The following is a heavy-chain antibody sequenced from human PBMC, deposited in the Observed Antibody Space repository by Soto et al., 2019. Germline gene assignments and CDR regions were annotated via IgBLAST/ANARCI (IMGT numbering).Heavy chain of an antibody. CDR2: ISYDGSNK. CDR1: GFTFRSYG. J-gene: IGHJ4*02. D-gene: IGHD2-2*01. CDR3: AKDAWGIVLVPAAPFDY. Sequence: PGGSLRLSCEASGFTFRSYGMHWVRQAPGKGLEWVAVISYDGSNKYYADSVKGRFTISRDNSKNTLYLQMNSLRAEDTAVYYFAKDAWGIVLVPAAPFDYWGQGTLVTVSS. V-gene: IGHV3-30*18.